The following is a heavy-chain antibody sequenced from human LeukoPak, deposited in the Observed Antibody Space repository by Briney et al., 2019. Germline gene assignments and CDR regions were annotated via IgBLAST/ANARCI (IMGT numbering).Heavy chain of an antibody. J-gene: IGHJ4*02. D-gene: IGHD1-26*01. Sequence: GASVKLSCKASGYTFTGYYLHWVRQAPGQGLEWMGWINPNSGDTNYAQKFQGRVTMTRDTSISTAYMEVSRLRSDDTAVYYCARGHSVGATSFVDYWGQGTLVTVPS. CDR1: GYTFTGYY. CDR2: INPNSGDT. V-gene: IGHV1-2*02. CDR3: ARGHSVGATSFVDY.